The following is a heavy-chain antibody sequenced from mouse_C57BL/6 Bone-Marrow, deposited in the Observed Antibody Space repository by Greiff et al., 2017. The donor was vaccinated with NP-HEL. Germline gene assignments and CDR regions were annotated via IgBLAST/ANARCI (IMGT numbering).Heavy chain of an antibody. CDR2: IYPGNSDT. D-gene: IGHD2-1*01. V-gene: IGHV1-5*01. J-gene: IGHJ4*01. CDR3: TRCSIYYGNGGDY. CDR1: GYTFTSYW. Sequence: VQLQQSGTVLARPGASVKMSCKTSGYTFTSYWMHWVNQRPGQGLEWIGAIYPGNSDTSYNQKFKGKAKLTAVTSASTAYMELSSLTNEDSAVYYCTRCSIYYGNGGDYWGQGTSVTVSS.